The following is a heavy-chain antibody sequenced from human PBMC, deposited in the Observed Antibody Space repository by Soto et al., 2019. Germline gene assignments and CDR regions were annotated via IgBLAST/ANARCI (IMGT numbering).Heavy chain of an antibody. D-gene: IGHD2-15*01. V-gene: IGHV4-4*02. Sequence: SETLSLTCAVSGASISSAFWWTWVRQAPGKGLEWIGEIYHVGSTKYNPSLKSRVTISVDKSNNQFSLELRSVTAADTAVYYCATLPPRIVVVKTELPSRGQGILDPVSS. CDR2: IYHVGST. CDR1: GASISSAFW. CDR3: ATLPPRIVVVKTELPS. J-gene: IGHJ4*02.